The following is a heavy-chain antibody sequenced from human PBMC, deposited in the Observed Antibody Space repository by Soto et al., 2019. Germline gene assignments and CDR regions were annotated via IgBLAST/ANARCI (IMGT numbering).Heavy chain of an antibody. D-gene: IGHD3-22*01. V-gene: IGHV3-30-3*01. J-gene: IGHJ4*02. CDR1: GFTFSSYA. Sequence: QVQLVESGGGVVQPGRSLRLSCAASGFTFSSYAMHWVRQAPGKGLEWGAVLSYDGSNKYYADSVKGRFTISRDNSKNTLYLQMNSLRAEDTAVYYCARATYYYDSSGPKIGYFDYWGQGTLVTVSS. CDR3: ARATYYYDSSGPKIGYFDY. CDR2: LSYDGSNK.